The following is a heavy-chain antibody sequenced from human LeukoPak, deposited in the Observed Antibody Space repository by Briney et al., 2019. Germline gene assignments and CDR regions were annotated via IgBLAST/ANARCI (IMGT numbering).Heavy chain of an antibody. Sequence: GSLRLSCAASGFTFSSYSMNWVRQAPAKGLEGIGYIYYRGSTNYNPSLKSRVTISVDTSKNQFSLKLSSVTAADTAVYYCARREFGSSGWYHGWFDPWGQGTLVTVSS. V-gene: IGHV4-59*08. D-gene: IGHD6-19*01. CDR3: ARREFGSSGWYHGWFDP. CDR1: GFTFSSYS. J-gene: IGHJ5*02. CDR2: IYYRGST.